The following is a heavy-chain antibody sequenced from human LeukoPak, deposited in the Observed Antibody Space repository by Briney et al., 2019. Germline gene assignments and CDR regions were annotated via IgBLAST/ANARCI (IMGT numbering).Heavy chain of an antibody. D-gene: IGHD2/OR15-2a*01. V-gene: IGHV3-30*18. Sequence: GGSLRLSCAASGFTFRSYGMHWVRQAPGKGLEWVAVISYDGSNTYYADSVKDRFTISRDNSKNTLYLQMNSLRAEDTAVYYCANHFYNLAAWGQGTLVTVSS. J-gene: IGHJ5*02. CDR3: ANHFYNLAA. CDR1: GFTFRSYG. CDR2: ISYDGSNT.